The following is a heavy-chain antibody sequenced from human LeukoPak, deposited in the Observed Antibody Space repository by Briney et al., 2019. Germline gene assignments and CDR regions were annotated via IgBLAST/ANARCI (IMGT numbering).Heavy chain of an antibody. CDR3: ARHVGYYDSSGYYFLKLDY. J-gene: IGHJ4*02. CDR1: GYSFTSYW. Sequence: GESLKISCKGSGYSFTSYWIGWVRQMPGKGLEWMGRIDPSDSYTNYSPSFQGHVTISADKSISTAYLQWSSLKASDTAMYYCARHVGYYDSSGYYFLKLDYWGQGTLVTVSS. CDR2: IDPSDSYT. D-gene: IGHD3-22*01. V-gene: IGHV5-10-1*01.